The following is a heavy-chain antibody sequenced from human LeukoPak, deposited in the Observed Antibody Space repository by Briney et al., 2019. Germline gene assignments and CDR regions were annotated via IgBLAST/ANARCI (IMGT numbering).Heavy chain of an antibody. CDR3: ARGGGYNFGYGNDAFDI. D-gene: IGHD5-18*01. V-gene: IGHV3-30-3*01. Sequence: PGGSLRLSCAASGFTFSSYAMHWVRQAPGKGLEWVAVISYDGSNKYYADSVKGRFTISRDNSKNTLYLQMNSLRAEDTAVYYCARGGGYNFGYGNDAFDIWGQGTTVTVSS. J-gene: IGHJ3*02. CDR2: ISYDGSNK. CDR1: GFTFSSYA.